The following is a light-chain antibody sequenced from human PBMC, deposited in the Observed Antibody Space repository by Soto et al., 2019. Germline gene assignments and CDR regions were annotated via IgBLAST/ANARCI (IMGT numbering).Light chain of an antibody. V-gene: IGKV3-15*01. CDR2: DAS. CDR3: QQYNNWPPLT. J-gene: IGKJ4*01. Sequence: EIVMTQSPATLSVSPGDRATLSCRASQSVCSSLAWYQQIPGQAPRLLIYDASTRATGIPARFGGSGSGTEFTLNISSLQYEDFAVYYCQQYNNWPPLTFGGGTKVELK. CDR1: QSVCSS.